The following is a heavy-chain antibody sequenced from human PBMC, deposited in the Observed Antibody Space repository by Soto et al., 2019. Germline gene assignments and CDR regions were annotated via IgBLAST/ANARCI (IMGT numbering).Heavy chain of an antibody. CDR2: IIIDSVWI. V-gene: IGHV3-21*01. J-gene: IGHJ4*02. D-gene: IGHD4-17*01. Sequence: GSLRLSCAASGFTFSSSTMNWVRQAPGKGLEWVSSIIIDSVWIYYAASVKGRFTISRYNAKNSLFLQMSSLRAEDTAVYYCASGTYGDYPXWGQGPLVTVSX. CDR1: GFTFSSST. CDR3: ASGTYGDYPX.